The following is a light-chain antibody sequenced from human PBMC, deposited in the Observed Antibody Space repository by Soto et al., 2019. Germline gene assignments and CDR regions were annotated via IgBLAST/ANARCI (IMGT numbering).Light chain of an antibody. CDR2: EVN. CDR1: SSDVGGYKY. V-gene: IGLV2-8*01. Sequence: QSALTQPPSASGSPRQSVTISCPGNSSDVGGYKYVSRYQQHPCKAPTLMIFEVNKRPSGVPDRFSGSKSGTTASLTVAGRQAEDEADYDCSSYAGINNLGVFGTGTKVTVL. CDR3: SSYAGINNLGV. J-gene: IGLJ1*01.